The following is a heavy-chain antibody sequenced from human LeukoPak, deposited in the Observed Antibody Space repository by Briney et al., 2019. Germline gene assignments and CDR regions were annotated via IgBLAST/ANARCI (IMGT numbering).Heavy chain of an antibody. V-gene: IGHV4-59*04. CDR3: ARHSGDILTGYLLRGGDNWFDP. D-gene: IGHD3-9*01. Sequence: SETLSLTCTVSGGFISGSYWSWIRQPPGKGLEWIGYIYYSGSTYYNPSLKSRVTISVDTSKNQFSLKLSSVTAADTAVYYCARHSGDILTGYLLRGGDNWFDPWGQGTLVTVSS. CDR2: IYYSGST. CDR1: GGFISGSY. J-gene: IGHJ5*02.